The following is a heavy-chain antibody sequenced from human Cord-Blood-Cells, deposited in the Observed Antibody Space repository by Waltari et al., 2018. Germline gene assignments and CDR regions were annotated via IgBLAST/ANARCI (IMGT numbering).Heavy chain of an antibody. J-gene: IGHJ4*02. V-gene: IGHV4-34*01. CDR1: GGSFSGSY. CDR3: ARRTPGIAAAGYFDY. D-gene: IGHD6-13*01. CDR2: INHSGST. Sequence: QVQLQQWGAGLLKPSETLSLTCAVYGGSFSGSYCSWIPQPPGKGLEWIGEINHSGSTNYNPSLKSRVTISVDTSKNQFSLKLSSVTAADTAVYYCARRTPGIAAAGYFDYWGQGTLVTVSS.